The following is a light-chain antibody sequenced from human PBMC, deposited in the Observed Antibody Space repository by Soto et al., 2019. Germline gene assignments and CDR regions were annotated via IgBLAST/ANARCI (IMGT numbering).Light chain of an antibody. Sequence: QSVLTQPPSVSGAPGQRVTISCTGSSSNIGAGYDVHWYQQLPGTAPKLLIYGNSNRPSGVPDRFSGSKSGPSAPLAITGLQAEDEADCYCRSYESSRSGVVFGGGTKLTVL. V-gene: IGLV1-40*01. CDR3: RSYESSRSGVV. J-gene: IGLJ2*01. CDR2: GNS. CDR1: SSNIGAGYD.